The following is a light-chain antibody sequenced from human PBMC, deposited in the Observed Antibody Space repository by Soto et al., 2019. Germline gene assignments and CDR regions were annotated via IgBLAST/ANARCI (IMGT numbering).Light chain of an antibody. V-gene: IGKV3-11*01. CDR3: QLRRDWPPSIT. CDR1: QSVRGS. J-gene: IGKJ5*01. Sequence: EIVLTQSPATLSLSPGERATLSCRASQSVRGSLAWYQQRPGQAPRLLIYAETYRATGIPARFSGRGSGTDFALSISGLESADLAIYYCQLRRDWPPSITFGQGTRLEI. CDR2: AET.